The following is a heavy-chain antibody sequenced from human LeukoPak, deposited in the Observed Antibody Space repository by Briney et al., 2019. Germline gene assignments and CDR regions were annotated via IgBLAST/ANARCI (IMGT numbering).Heavy chain of an antibody. J-gene: IGHJ2*01. D-gene: IGHD2-21*02. CDR1: GLTFSSYS. CDR3: ARDIGGDGGDCCPGGYFDL. CDR2: ISSSSSYI. V-gene: IGHV3-21*01. Sequence: AGGSLRLSCAASGLTFSSYSMNWVRQAPGKGLEWVSSISSSSSYIYYANSVKGRFTISRDNAKNSLYLQMNSLRAEDTAVYYCARDIGGDGGDCCPGGYFDLWGRGTLVTVSS.